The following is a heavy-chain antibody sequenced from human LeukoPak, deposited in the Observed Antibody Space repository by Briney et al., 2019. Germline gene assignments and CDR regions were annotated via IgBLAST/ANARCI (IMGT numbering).Heavy chain of an antibody. D-gene: IGHD2-2*01. J-gene: IGHJ4*02. V-gene: IGHV3-30*03. Sequence: PGGSLRLSCVASGFKFSTYGMHWVRQAPGKGLEWVALMSYGGDTEYYADSVKGRFTISRDNAKNSLYLQMNSLRVEDTAVYYCARDRGVPAAIDYWGQGTLVTVSS. CDR3: ARDRGVPAAIDY. CDR2: MSYGGDTE. CDR1: GFKFSTYG.